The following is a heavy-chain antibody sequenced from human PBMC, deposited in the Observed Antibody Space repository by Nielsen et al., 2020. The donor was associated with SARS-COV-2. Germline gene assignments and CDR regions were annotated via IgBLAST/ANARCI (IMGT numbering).Heavy chain of an antibody. CDR1: GFPFSDYY. J-gene: IGHJ6*02. V-gene: IGHV3-11*05. Sequence: GGSLRLSFAASGFPFSDYYMSWIRKAPGQGLEWVSYISSSISYTNYADSVKGRFTISRDNAKNSLYLQMNSLRAEDTAVYYCARDAPDLDIVLMVYAMGGSYYGMDVWGQGTTVTVSS. D-gene: IGHD2-8*01. CDR3: ARDAPDLDIVLMVYAMGGSYYGMDV. CDR2: ISSSISYT.